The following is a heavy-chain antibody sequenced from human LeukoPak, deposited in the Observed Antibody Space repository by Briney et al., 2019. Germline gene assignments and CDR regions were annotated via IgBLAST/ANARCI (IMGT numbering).Heavy chain of an antibody. CDR1: GYTLTELS. V-gene: IGHV1-24*01. Sequence: GASVKVSCTVSGYTLTELSMHWVRQAPGKGLEWMGGFDPEDGETIYAQKFQGRVTMTEDTSTDTAYMELSSLRSEDTAVYYCAPRDALPAASRYNWFDPWGQGTLVTVSS. J-gene: IGHJ5*02. CDR2: FDPEDGET. CDR3: APRDALPAASRYNWFDP. D-gene: IGHD2-2*01.